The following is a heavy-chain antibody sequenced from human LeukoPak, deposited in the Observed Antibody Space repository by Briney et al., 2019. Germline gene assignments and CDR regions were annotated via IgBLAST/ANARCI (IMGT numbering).Heavy chain of an antibody. V-gene: IGHV4-34*01. CDR2: INHSGST. D-gene: IGHD4-17*01. CDR3: ARGIRSMTTVTTFDY. Sequence: SETLSLTCAVYGGSFSGYYWSWIRQPPGKGLEWIGEINHSGSTNYNPSLKSRVTISVDTSKNQFSLKLSSVTDADTAVYYCARGIRSMTTVTTFDYWGQGTLVTVSS. J-gene: IGHJ4*02. CDR1: GGSFSGYY.